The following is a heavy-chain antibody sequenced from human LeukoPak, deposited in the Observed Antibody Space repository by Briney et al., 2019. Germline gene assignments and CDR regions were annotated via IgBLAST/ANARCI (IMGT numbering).Heavy chain of an antibody. V-gene: IGHV3-21*05. Sequence: PGGSLRLSCAASGFTFSSYGMHWVRQAPGKGLEWVSYISSSSGYTNYADSVKGRFTISRDNAKNSLYLQMNSLRAEDTAVYYCARVDEGRNGVTVGYWGQGTLVTVSS. J-gene: IGHJ4*02. CDR3: ARVDEGRNGVTVGY. CDR2: ISSSSGYT. CDR1: GFTFSSYG. D-gene: IGHD2-8*01.